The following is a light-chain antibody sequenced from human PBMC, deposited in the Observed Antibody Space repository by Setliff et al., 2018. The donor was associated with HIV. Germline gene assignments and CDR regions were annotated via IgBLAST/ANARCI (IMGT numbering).Light chain of an antibody. CDR2: QAT. Sequence: QSALTQPASVSGSPGQSITISCTGTSSDIGRYNLASWYQQYPGKAPKLMIYQATKRPSGVSNRFSGSKSGNTASLTISGLQAEDEADYYCCSNTGSNTYVFGSGTKVTVL. CDR1: SSDIGRYNL. V-gene: IGLV2-23*01. J-gene: IGLJ1*01. CDR3: CSNTGSNTYV.